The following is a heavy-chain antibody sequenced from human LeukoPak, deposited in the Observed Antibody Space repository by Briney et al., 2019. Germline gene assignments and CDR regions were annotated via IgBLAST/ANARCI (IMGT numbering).Heavy chain of an antibody. V-gene: IGHV3-23*01. CDR1: GFNFGNFA. CDR3: AKDDDN. CDR2: ISESGSNT. Sequence: PGGSLRLSCAASGFNFGNFAMSWVRQAPGKGLEWVSAISESGSNTYFADSVEGRFAISTDNTKNTLHLQMNSLRAKDTGVYCCAKDDDNWGQGTLVTVSS. J-gene: IGHJ4*02.